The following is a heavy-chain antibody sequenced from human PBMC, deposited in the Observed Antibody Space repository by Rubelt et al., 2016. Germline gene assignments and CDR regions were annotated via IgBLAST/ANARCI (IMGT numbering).Heavy chain of an antibody. D-gene: IGHD6-19*01. CDR1: VFTVSDTY. CDR2: IYGGGEI. CDR3: ARSTSGWHSE. Sequence: EVQLVESGGGLIQPGGSLRLSCAASVFTVSDTYMSWVRQPSGKGLEWVSVIYGGGEIYYASSVKGRFTISRDSSKNTHYLRMNSLRAEDTAVYYCARSTSGWHSEWGQGTLVRVSS. V-gene: IGHV3-53*01. J-gene: IGHJ4*02.